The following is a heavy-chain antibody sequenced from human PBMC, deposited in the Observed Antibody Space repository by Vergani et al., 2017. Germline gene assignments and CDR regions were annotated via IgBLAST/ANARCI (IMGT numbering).Heavy chain of an antibody. D-gene: IGHD3-10*01. Sequence: EVRLLDSGGGLVQPGGSLRLSCVGSGFTFTSYAMNWVGQAPGKGLEWVSGISGSEATSYYAESMKGQFAMSRDNSKNPVYVQMNNLKPEDTAVYYCAKGGIGADTRYYYMVVWGKGTTVTVSS. CDR2: ISGSEATS. CDR1: GFTFTSYA. J-gene: IGHJ6*03. CDR3: AKGGIGADTRYYYMVV. V-gene: IGHV3-23*01.